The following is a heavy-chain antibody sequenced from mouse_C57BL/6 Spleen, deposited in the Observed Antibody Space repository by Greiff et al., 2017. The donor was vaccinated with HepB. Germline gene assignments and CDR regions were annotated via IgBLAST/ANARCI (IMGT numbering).Heavy chain of an antibody. CDR3: ARRGWPERYFDV. V-gene: IGHV5-6*01. D-gene: IGHD2-3*01. Sequence: DVHLVESGGDLVKPGGSLKLSCAASGFTFSSYGMSWVRQTPDKRLEWVATLSSGGSYTYYPDSVKGRFTISRDNAKNTLYLQMSSLKSEDTPMYYCARRGWPERYFDVWGTGTPVTVSS. CDR1: GFTFSSYG. J-gene: IGHJ1*03. CDR2: LSSGGSYT.